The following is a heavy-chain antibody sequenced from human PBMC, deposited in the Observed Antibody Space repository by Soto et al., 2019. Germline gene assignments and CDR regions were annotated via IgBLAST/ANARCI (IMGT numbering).Heavy chain of an antibody. D-gene: IGHD3-22*01. CDR1: GGSTSSDNY. J-gene: IGHJ4*02. V-gene: IGHV4-4*02. Sequence: PSETLSLTCTVSGGSTSSDNYWSWIRQPPGKGLEWIGHIYHSGSTNYNPSLKSRVTISVDTSKNQFSLELSSVTAADTAVYYCARATMIPGYFDYWGQGTLVTVSS. CDR2: IYHSGST. CDR3: ARATMIPGYFDY.